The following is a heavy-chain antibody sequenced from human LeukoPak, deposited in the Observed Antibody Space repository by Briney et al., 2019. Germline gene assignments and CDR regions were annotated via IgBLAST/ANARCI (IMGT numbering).Heavy chain of an antibody. Sequence: ASVKVSCKASGYSFTNFGLNWVRQAPGQGLEWMGWINTYNGNTKFAQKLQGRVTMTTDSSTSTAYMDLRSLSSDDTAVYYCAKEGSGTAMAQFDLWGQGTLVSVSS. CDR2: INTYNGNT. CDR3: AKEGSGTAMAQFDL. J-gene: IGHJ4*02. V-gene: IGHV1-18*01. CDR1: GYSFTNFG. D-gene: IGHD5-18*01.